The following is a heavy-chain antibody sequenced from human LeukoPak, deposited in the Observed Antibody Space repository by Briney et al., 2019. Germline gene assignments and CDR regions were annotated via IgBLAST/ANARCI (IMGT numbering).Heavy chain of an antibody. CDR1: GFTFSSYA. V-gene: IGHV3-30*04. D-gene: IGHD3-10*02. CDR3: AELGITMIGGV. J-gene: IGHJ6*04. CDR2: ISYDGSNK. Sequence: PGRSLTLSCAASGFTFSSYAMHWVRQAPGKGLEWVAVISYDGSNKFYADSVKGRFTFSRDNSKNTLYLQMNSLRAEDTAVYYCAELGITMIGGVWGKGTTVTISS.